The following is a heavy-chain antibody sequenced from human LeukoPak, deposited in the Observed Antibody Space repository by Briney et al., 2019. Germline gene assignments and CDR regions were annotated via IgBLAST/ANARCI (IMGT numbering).Heavy chain of an antibody. CDR3: ARAPGYSSSWYLYYYYSMDV. J-gene: IGHJ6*03. D-gene: IGHD6-13*01. CDR1: GYTFTGYY. CDR2: INPNSGGT. V-gene: IGHV1-2*02. Sequence: ASVMVSCKASGYTFTGYYMHWVRQAPGQGLEWMGWINPNSGGTNYAQKFQGRVTMTRDTSISTAYMELSRLRSDDTAVYYCARAPGYSSSWYLYYYYSMDVWGKGTTLTVSS.